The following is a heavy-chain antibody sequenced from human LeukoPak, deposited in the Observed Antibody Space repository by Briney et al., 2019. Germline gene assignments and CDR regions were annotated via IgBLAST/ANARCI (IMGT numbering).Heavy chain of an antibody. CDR3: ARLKYYYDSSGYRAEYFQH. CDR1: GGSISSSSYY. J-gene: IGHJ1*01. V-gene: IGHV4-39*07. Sequence: MTSETLSLTCTVSGGSISSSSYYWGWIRQPPGEGLEWIGSIYYSGSTYYNPSLKSRVTISVDTSKNQFSLKLSSVTAADTAVYYCARLKYYYDSSGYRAEYFQHWGQGTLVTVSS. CDR2: IYYSGST. D-gene: IGHD3-22*01.